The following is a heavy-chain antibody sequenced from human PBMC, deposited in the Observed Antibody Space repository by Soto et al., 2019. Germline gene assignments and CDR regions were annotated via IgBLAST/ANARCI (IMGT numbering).Heavy chain of an antibody. CDR3: ARDPPLSVLVVVATDDF. Sequence: EVQLVESGGGLVKPGGSLRLSCAASGFTFTNHNMNWVRQAPGKGLAWVSSISSSSSFRNSADSVKGRFSISRDNDKNLVYLQMDSLRAEDTAVYYCARDPPLSVLVVVATDDFWGQGTLVTVSS. V-gene: IGHV3-21*02. CDR2: ISSSSSFR. D-gene: IGHD2-21*01. J-gene: IGHJ4*02. CDR1: GFTFTNHN.